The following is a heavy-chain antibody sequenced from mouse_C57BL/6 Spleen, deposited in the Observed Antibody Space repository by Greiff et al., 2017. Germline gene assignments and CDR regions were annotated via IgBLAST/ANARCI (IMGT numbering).Heavy chain of an antibody. CDR2: IDPSDSYT. Sequence: VQLQQSGAELVMPGASVKLSCKASGYTFTSYWMHWVKQRPGQGLEWIGEIDPSDSYTNYNQKFKGKSTLTVDKSSSTAYMQLSSLTSEDSAVYYCARRDTTGYFEVWGTGTTVTVSS. V-gene: IGHV1-69*01. CDR3: ARRDTTGYFEV. D-gene: IGHD2-12*01. J-gene: IGHJ1*03. CDR1: GYTFTSYW.